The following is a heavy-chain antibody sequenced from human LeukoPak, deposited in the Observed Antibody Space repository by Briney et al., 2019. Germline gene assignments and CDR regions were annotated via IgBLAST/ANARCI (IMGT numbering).Heavy chain of an antibody. D-gene: IGHD3-10*01. CDR2: IYHSGST. CDR3: ARLPPNFGSGLDV. CDR1: GGSIRGYY. Sequence: SETLSLTCTVSGGSIRGYYWNWIRQPPGKGLEWIGYIYHSGSTNYNPSLKSRVSISVDTSKNQFSLKLSSVTAADTAVYYCARLPPNFGSGLDVWGQGTTVTVSS. V-gene: IGHV4-59*08. J-gene: IGHJ6*02.